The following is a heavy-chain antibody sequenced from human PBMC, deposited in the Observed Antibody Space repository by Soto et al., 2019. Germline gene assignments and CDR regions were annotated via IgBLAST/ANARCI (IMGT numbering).Heavy chain of an antibody. V-gene: IGHV3-33*01. Sequence: QVQLEESGGGVVQPGRSLRLSCAASGFTFSHYGMHWVRQAPGKGLEWVAVVWYDGSNQYYADSVKGRFTISRDNSKNTLYVQMNSLRAEDTAVYYCTRDIHSNYFDYWGQGTLVTVSS. CDR1: GFTFSHYG. CDR2: VWYDGSNQ. CDR3: TRDIHSNYFDY. D-gene: IGHD3-22*01. J-gene: IGHJ4*02.